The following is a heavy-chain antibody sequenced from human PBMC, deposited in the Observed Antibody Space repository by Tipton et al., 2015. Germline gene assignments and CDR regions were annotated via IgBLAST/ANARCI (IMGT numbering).Heavy chain of an antibody. CDR3: ARAPVVAATPEYPYYYYGMDV. Sequence: TLSLTCSVSSDSISKYYWSWIRQPPGKELEWIGYIQYSGSTNYNPTLKSRVTISVDTSKNQFSLKLSSVTAADTAVYYCARAPVVAATPEYPYYYYGMDVWGQGTPVTVSS. J-gene: IGHJ6*02. V-gene: IGHV4-59*12. D-gene: IGHD2-15*01. CDR2: IQYSGST. CDR1: SDSISKYY.